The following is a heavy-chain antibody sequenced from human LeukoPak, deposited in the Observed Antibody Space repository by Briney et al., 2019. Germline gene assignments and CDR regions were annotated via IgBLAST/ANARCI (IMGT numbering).Heavy chain of an antibody. Sequence: PGGSLGLSCSASGFTFSSYEMNWVRQAPGKGLEWIGSIYHSGSTYYNPSLKSRVTISVDTSKNQFSLKLGSVTAADTAVYYCAREGEMDVWGKGTTVTVSS. CDR1: GFTFSSYE. CDR3: AREGEMDV. CDR2: IYHSGST. J-gene: IGHJ6*04. V-gene: IGHV4-38-2*02.